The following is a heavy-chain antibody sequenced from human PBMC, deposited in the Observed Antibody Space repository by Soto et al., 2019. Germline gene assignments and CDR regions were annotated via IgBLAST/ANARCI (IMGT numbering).Heavy chain of an antibody. D-gene: IGHD3-3*01. CDR2: INQDGSEK. J-gene: IGHJ4*02. Sequence: PGGSLRLSCGASGFTFSSFWITWVRQAPGKGLEWVANINQDGSEKHYVDSVKGRFTLSRDNAENSVYLKMNSLRADDTAVYYCARDFGVQELDYWGQGTLVTVSS. V-gene: IGHV3-7*01. CDR1: GFTFSSFW. CDR3: ARDFGVQELDY.